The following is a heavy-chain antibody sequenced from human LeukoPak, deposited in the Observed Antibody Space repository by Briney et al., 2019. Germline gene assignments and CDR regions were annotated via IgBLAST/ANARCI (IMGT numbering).Heavy chain of an antibody. CDR1: GFTFSSYA. J-gene: IGHJ4*02. D-gene: IGHD3-9*01. CDR2: ISGSGGST. Sequence: GGSLRLSCAASGFTFSSYAMSWVRQAPGKGLEWVSAISGSGGSTYYADPVKGRFTISRDNSKNTLYLQMNSLRAEDTAVYYCAKWYDILTGIDYWGQGTLVTVSS. V-gene: IGHV3-23*01. CDR3: AKWYDILTGIDY.